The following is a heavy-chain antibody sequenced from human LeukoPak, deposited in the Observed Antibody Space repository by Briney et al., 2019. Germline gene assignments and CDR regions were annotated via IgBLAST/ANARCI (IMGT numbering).Heavy chain of an antibody. CDR1: GGSISSYY. CDR2: IYTSGST. CDR3: ARGSSSWWEHYYMDV. V-gene: IGHV4-4*07. Sequence: SSETLSLTCTVSGGSISSYYWSWIRQPAGKGLEWIGRIYTSGSTNYNPSLKSPVTMSVDTSKNQFSLKLSSVTAADTAVYYCARGSSSWWEHYYMDVWGKGTTVTISS. J-gene: IGHJ6*03. D-gene: IGHD6-13*01.